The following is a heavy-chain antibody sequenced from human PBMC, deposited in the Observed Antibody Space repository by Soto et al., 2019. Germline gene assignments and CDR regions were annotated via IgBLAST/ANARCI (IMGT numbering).Heavy chain of an antibody. Sequence: SETLSLTCTVSGGSVNNSGYYWSWIRQPPGKGLEWIGYIYYSGGTNYNPSLKSRVTISVDRSKNQFSLKLSSVTAADTAVYYCARVVVEANNWFDPWGQGTLVTVSS. CDR3: ARVVVEANNWFDP. CDR2: IYYSGGT. V-gene: IGHV4-61*08. CDR1: GGSVNNSGYY. D-gene: IGHD2-15*01. J-gene: IGHJ5*02.